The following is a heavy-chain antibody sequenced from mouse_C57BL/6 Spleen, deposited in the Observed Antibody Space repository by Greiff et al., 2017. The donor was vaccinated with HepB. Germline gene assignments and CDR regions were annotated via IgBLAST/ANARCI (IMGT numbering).Heavy chain of an antibody. CDR1: GYAFSSSW. CDR3: ASEGDAMDY. CDR2: IYPGDGDT. Sequence: QVQLQQSGPELVKPGASVKISCKASGYAFSSSWMNWVKQRPGKGLEWIGRIYPGDGDTNYNGKFKGKATLTADKSSSTAYMQLSSLASEDSAVCFSASEGDAMDYWGQGTSVTVSS. V-gene: IGHV1-82*01. J-gene: IGHJ4*01.